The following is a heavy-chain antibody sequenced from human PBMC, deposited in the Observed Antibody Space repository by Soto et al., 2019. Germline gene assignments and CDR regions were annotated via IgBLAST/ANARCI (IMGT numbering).Heavy chain of an antibody. D-gene: IGHD2-15*01. J-gene: IGHJ5*02. CDR2: ISYDGSNK. CDR1: GFTFSSYA. V-gene: IGHV3-30-3*01. CDR3: ARVAEEVGVAATLLNWFDP. Sequence: QVQLVESGGGVVQPGRSLRLSCAASGFTFSSYAMHWVRQAPGKGLEWVAVISYDGSNKYYADSVKGRFTISRDNSKNTLYLQMNSLRAEDTAVYYCARVAEEVGVAATLLNWFDPWGQGTLVTVSS.